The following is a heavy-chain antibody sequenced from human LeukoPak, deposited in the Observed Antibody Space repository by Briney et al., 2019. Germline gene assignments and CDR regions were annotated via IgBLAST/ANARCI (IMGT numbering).Heavy chain of an antibody. CDR1: GDSVSSNRAA. V-gene: IGHV6-1*01. J-gene: IGHJ3*02. D-gene: IGHD6-19*01. CDR3: ARDSVAGSSVAAFDS. Sequence: SQTHSLTCAISGDSVSSNRAAWNWIRQSPSRGLEWLGRTYYRSKWSNDYAVSVESRIIINPDTSKNQFSLQLSSVTPEDTAVYYCARDSVAGSSVAAFDSWGQGTVVTVSS. CDR2: TYYRSKWSN.